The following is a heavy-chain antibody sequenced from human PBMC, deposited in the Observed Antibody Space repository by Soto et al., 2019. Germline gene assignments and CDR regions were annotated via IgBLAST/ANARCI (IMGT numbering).Heavy chain of an antibody. CDR3: AREGVYCSGRSCYFIPPYYYYYGMDV. J-gene: IGHJ6*02. CDR1: GYTFTGYY. CDR2: INPNSGGT. D-gene: IGHD2-15*01. V-gene: IGHV1-2*02. Sequence: XAVKVSCKASGYTFTGYYMHWVRQAPGQGLEWMGWINPNSGGTNYAQKFQCRVTMTRGTSISTAYMELSRLRSDDTAVYYCAREGVYCSGRSCYFIPPYYYYYGMDVWGQGTTVTVSS.